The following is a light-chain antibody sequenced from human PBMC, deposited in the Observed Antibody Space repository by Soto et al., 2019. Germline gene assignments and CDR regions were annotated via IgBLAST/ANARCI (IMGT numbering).Light chain of an antibody. J-gene: IGKJ1*01. CDR1: QSVDSAF. V-gene: IGKV3-20*01. CDR2: VAS. Sequence: EIVLTQSPGSLSLSLGERATLSCRASQSVDSAFFAWYQQKPGQPPRLLMYVASRRATGIPDRFSGSGSGTDFTLKNSRMEPEDFAVYYCQQYASSLTFGQGTKVEI. CDR3: QQYASSLT.